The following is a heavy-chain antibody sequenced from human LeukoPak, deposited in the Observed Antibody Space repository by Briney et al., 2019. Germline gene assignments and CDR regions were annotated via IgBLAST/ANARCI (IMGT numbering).Heavy chain of an antibody. CDR3: AKDRSMVRGVSIRFRRSGTMDV. Sequence: GGSLRLSCGASGFTFSSYGMHWVRQAPGKGLEWVAFIRYDGSNKYYADSVKGRFTISRDNSKNMLYLQMNSLRAEDTAVYYCAKDRSMVRGVSIRFRRSGTMDVWGKGTTVTISS. V-gene: IGHV3-30*02. D-gene: IGHD3-10*01. CDR2: IRYDGSNK. CDR1: GFTFSSYG. J-gene: IGHJ6*03.